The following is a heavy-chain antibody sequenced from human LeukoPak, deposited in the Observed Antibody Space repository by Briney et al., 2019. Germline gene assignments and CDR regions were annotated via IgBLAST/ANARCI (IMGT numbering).Heavy chain of an antibody. D-gene: IGHD5-12*01. CDR1: GGTFSSYA. CDR2: IIPILGIA. V-gene: IGHV1-69*04. CDR3: ARDSGYDRPYYYGMDV. Sequence: ASVKVSCKASGGTFSSYAISWVRQAPGQGLEWMGRIIPILGIANYAQKFQGRVTITADKSTSTAYMELSSLRSEDTAVYYCARDSGYDRPYYYGMDVWGQGTTVTVSS. J-gene: IGHJ6*02.